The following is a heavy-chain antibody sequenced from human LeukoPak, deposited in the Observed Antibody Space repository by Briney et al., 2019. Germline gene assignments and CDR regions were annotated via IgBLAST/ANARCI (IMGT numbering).Heavy chain of an antibody. D-gene: IGHD5-18*01. J-gene: IGHJ3*02. CDR1: GFTFSSYS. V-gene: IGHV3-21*01. CDR2: ISSSGTYM. CDR3: ARDRGFNYALYAFDI. Sequence: GGSLRLSCAASGFTFSSYSINWVRQAPGKGLEWVSSISSSGTYMYYADSVRGRFTISRDNAENSLYLQMTSLRAEDTAVYYCARDRGFNYALYAFDIWGQGIVVTVSS.